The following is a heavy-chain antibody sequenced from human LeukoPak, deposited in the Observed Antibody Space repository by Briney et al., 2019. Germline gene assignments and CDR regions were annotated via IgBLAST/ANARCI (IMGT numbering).Heavy chain of an antibody. CDR2: ISGSGGST. CDR3: AKDQGHSSGWYPFDY. D-gene: IGHD6-19*01. Sequence: GGSLRLSCAASGFTFSSYAMSWVRQAPGKGLEWVSAISGSGGSTYYADSVKGRFTISRDNSKNTLYLQMNSLRAEDTAVYYCAKDQGHSSGWYPFDYWGQGTLVTVSS. J-gene: IGHJ4*02. V-gene: IGHV3-23*01. CDR1: GFTFSSYA.